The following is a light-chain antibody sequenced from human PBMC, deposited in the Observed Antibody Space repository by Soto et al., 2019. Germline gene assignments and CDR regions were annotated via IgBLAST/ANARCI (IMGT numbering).Light chain of an antibody. CDR1: QSISNS. J-gene: IGKJ4*01. CDR2: KAS. V-gene: IGKV1-5*03. Sequence: DIQMTQSPSTLSASVGDRVTITCRASQSISNSLAWYQQKPGKAPNLLIYKASTLESGVPSRFSGSGSGTEFTLTISSLQPDDVATYYCRQYVSYPFTFGGGTKVEMK. CDR3: RQYVSYPFT.